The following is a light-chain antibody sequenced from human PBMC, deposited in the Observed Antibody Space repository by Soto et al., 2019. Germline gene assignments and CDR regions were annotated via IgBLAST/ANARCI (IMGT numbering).Light chain of an antibody. V-gene: IGKV1-5*01. CDR3: QQYNSYSGGT. CDR1: QSISTW. Sequence: DIPMTQSPSTLSASVGDRVTITCRASQSISTWLAWYQQKPGKAPKFLIYDASSLESGVPSRFSGSGSGTEFTLTISSLQPDDFATYYCQQYNSYSGGTFGQGTKVEIK. CDR2: DAS. J-gene: IGKJ1*01.